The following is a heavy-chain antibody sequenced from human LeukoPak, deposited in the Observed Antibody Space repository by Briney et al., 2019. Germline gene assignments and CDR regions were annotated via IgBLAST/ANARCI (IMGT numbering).Heavy chain of an antibody. CDR1: GFTFSSYG. CDR3: ARGDSSGYVCDY. J-gene: IGHJ4*02. V-gene: IGHV3-33*08. Sequence: GRSLRLSCAASGFTFSSYGMHWVRQAPGKGLEWVAVIWYGGSNKYYADSVKGRFTISRDNAKNSLYVQMDSLRAEDTAVYYCARGDSSGYVCDYWGQGTLVTVSS. D-gene: IGHD3-22*01. CDR2: IWYGGSNK.